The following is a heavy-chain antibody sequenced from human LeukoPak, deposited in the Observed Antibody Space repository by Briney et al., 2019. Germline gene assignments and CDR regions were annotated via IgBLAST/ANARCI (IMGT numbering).Heavy chain of an antibody. CDR3: AKGDAWLQYGD. D-gene: IGHD5-24*01. V-gene: IGHV3-23*01. CDR1: GFTFSSHG. J-gene: IGHJ4*02. Sequence: GGSLRLSCAASGFTFSSHGMNWVRQAPGKGLEWVSGISPNGVITYYADSVKGRFTISRDNSKGTVSLQMNSLRPEDTAVYYCAKGDAWLQYGDWGRGTLVTVSS. CDR2: ISPNGVIT.